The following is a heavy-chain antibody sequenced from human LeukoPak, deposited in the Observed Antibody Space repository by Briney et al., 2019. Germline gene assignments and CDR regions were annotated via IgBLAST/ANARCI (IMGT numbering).Heavy chain of an antibody. V-gene: IGHV3-23*01. J-gene: IGHJ4*02. Sequence: GGSLTLSCVGSRFTFAISDMNWVRQPPGRGLEWVSVICGSGHPISYADSVRGRFPIYRDNFKNTLYLQMNSLGAEDRALYYCTRDFNWGDAGWGQGTLVTVSS. CDR2: ICGSGHPI. D-gene: IGHD7-27*01. CDR1: RFTFAISD. CDR3: TRDFNWGDAG.